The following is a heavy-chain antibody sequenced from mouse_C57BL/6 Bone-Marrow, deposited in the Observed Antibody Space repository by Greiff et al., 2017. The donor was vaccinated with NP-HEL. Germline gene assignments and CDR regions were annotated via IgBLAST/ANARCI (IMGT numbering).Heavy chain of an antibody. CDR2: IYPGDGDT. CDR3: ARDYDYSWFAY. CDR1: GYAFSSSW. Sequence: VKLQESGPELVKPGASVKISCKASGYAFSSSWMNWVKQRPGKGLEWIGRIYPGDGDTNYNGKFKGKATLTADKSSSTAYMQLSSLTSEDSAVYFCARDYDYSWFAYWGQGNLVTVSA. V-gene: IGHV1-82*01. D-gene: IGHD2-4*01. J-gene: IGHJ3*01.